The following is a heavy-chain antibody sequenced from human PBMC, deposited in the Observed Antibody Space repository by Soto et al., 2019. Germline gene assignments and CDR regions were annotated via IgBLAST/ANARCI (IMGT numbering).Heavy chain of an antibody. Sequence: GGSLRLSCAASGFTFSSYGMHWVRQAPGKGLEWVAVISYDGSNKYYADSVKGRFTISRDNSKNTLYLQMNSLRAEDTAVYYCAKDSSAVIVVVPFDWGQGTLVTVSS. V-gene: IGHV3-30*18. CDR2: ISYDGSNK. J-gene: IGHJ4*02. CDR3: AKDSSAVIVVVPFD. CDR1: GFTFSSYG. D-gene: IGHD3-22*01.